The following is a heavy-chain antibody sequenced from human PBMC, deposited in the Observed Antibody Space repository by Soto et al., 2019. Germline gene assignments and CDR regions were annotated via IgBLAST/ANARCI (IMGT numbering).Heavy chain of an antibody. Sequence: PGGSLRLSCAASGFTFSSYAMHWVRQAPGKGLEWVAVISYDGSNKYYADSVKGRFTISRDNSKNTLYLQMNSLRAEDTAVYYCARGVDDYGMDVWGQGTTVTVSS. J-gene: IGHJ6*02. CDR2: ISYDGSNK. CDR3: ARGVDDYGMDV. V-gene: IGHV3-30-3*01. D-gene: IGHD3-3*01. CDR1: GFTFSSYA.